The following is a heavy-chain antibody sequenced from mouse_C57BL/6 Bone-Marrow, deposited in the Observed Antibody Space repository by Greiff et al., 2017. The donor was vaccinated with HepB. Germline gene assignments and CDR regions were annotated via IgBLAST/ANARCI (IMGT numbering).Heavy chain of an antibody. J-gene: IGHJ3*01. V-gene: IGHV10-1*01. CDR3: VRQGLTGTPFAY. Sequence: GGGLVQPKGSLKLSCAASGFSFNTYAMNWVRQAPGKGLEWVARIRSKSNNYATYYADSVKDRFTISRDDSESMLYLQMNNLKTEDTAMYYCVRQGLTGTPFAYWGQGTLVTVSA. CDR2: IRSKSNNYAT. D-gene: IGHD1-1*01. CDR1: GFSFNTYA.